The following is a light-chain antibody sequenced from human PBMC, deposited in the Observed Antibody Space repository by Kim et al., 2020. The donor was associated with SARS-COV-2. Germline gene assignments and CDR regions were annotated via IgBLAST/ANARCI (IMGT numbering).Light chain of an antibody. V-gene: IGKV3-11*01. CDR3: QQRSNWHPGYT. Sequence: EIVLTQSPATLSLSPGERATLSCRASQSVSSYLAWYQQKPGQAPRLLIYDASNRATGIPARFSGSGSGTDFTLTIRSLEPEDFAVYYCQQRSNWHPGYTFGQGTKLEI. J-gene: IGKJ2*01. CDR1: QSVSSY. CDR2: DAS.